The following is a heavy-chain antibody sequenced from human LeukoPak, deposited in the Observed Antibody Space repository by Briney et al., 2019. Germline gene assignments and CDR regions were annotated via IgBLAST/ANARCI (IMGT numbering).Heavy chain of an antibody. CDR2: ISYEGSNK. Sequence: GGSLRLSCAASGFTFSSYGMHWVRQAPGKGLERVAVISYEGSNKYYADSVKGRFTISRDNSKNTLYLQMNSLRAEDTAVYYCARVSDYDSSGYYFLLDYYYYMDVWGKGTTVTVSS. CDR1: GFTFSSYG. CDR3: ARVSDYDSSGYYFLLDYYYYMDV. J-gene: IGHJ6*03. D-gene: IGHD3-22*01. V-gene: IGHV3-30*03.